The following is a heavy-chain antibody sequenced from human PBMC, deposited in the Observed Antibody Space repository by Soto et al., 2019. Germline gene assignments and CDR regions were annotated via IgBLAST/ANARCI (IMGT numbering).Heavy chain of an antibody. J-gene: IGHJ6*02. D-gene: IGHD5-18*01. Sequence: EVQLVESGGGLVQPGRSLRLSCAASGFTFDDYAMHWVRQAPGKGLEWVSGISWNSGSIGYADSVKGRFTISRDNGKNSLYLQVNSLRAEATALYYCAKDQFGGYSYDRYYYYGMDVWGQGTTVTVSS. CDR2: ISWNSGSI. CDR3: AKDQFGGYSYDRYYYYGMDV. V-gene: IGHV3-9*01. CDR1: GFTFDDYA.